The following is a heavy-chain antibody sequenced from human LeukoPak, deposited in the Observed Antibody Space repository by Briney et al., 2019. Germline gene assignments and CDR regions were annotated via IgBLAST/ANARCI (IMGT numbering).Heavy chain of an antibody. J-gene: IGHJ4*02. Sequence: GGSLRLSCAASGFTLSSYAMHWVRQAPGKGLEWVAVISYDGSNKYYADSVKGRFTISRDNSKNTLYLQMNSLRAEDTAVYYCARSSEWELLQLWGQGTLVTISS. D-gene: IGHD1-26*01. CDR3: ARSSEWELLQL. CDR1: GFTLSSYA. CDR2: ISYDGSNK. V-gene: IGHV3-30*04.